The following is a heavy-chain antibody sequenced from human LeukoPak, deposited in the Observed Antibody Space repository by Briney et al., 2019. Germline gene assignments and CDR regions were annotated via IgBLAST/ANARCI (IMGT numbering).Heavy chain of an antibody. V-gene: IGHV3-7*01. J-gene: IGHJ4*02. CDR2: IKQDGGRK. CDR3: ARDRDEATPGNPGARRPVGYFDY. Sequence: GGSLRLSCAASGFTFSSYWMSWVRQAPGKGLEWVANIKQDGGRKYYVDSVKGRFTISRDNAKNSLYLQMHSLRAEDTAVYYCARDRDEATPGNPGARRPVGYFDYWGEGTLVTVSS. CDR1: GFTFSSYW. D-gene: IGHD1-26*01.